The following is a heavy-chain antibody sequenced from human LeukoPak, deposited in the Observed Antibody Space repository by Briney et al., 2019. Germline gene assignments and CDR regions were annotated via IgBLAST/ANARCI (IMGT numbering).Heavy chain of an antibody. CDR3: AGSIAMVITFFDS. CDR1: GFTFSSSA. D-gene: IGHD3-22*01. J-gene: IGHJ4*02. Sequence: PGRSLRLSCAASGFTFSSSAIHWVRQAPGKGLEWVAVISHDGSNRYYADSVKGRFTISRDNSNNMINLQINSLTVDDTAIYYCAGSIAMVITFFDSWGPGTLVTVSS. V-gene: IGHV3-30*14. CDR2: ISHDGSNR.